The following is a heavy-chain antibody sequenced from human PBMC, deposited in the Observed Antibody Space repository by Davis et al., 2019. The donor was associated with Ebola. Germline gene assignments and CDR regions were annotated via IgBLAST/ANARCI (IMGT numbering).Heavy chain of an antibody. CDR1: AGPFNGYY. V-gene: IGHV4-59*01. CDR2: VHYIGNT. Sequence: SQTLSPTCTVSAGPFNGYYWSWIRQLPGKGLEWIGYVHYIGNTNYNPSLRGRIPISADTSSNQFSLTLRSVTAGDTAVDFWAMGRSDILRGYYEGPFDFWGQGSPVTVSS. D-gene: IGHD3-9*01. CDR3: AMGRSDILRGYYEGPFDF. J-gene: IGHJ4*02.